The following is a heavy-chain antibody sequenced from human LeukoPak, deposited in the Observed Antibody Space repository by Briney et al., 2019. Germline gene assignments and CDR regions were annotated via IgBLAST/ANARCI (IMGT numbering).Heavy chain of an antibody. CDR1: GGSVSSGTFY. Sequence: SETLSLTCTVSGGSVSSGTFYWSWIRQPPGKGLKWIGFIYYTGSTNYNPSLKSRVTISVDTSKNQFSLNLTSVTAADTAVYYCARDLRGYNYGYDYWGQGTLVTVSS. CDR3: ARDLRGYNYGYDY. V-gene: IGHV4-61*01. CDR2: IYYTGST. J-gene: IGHJ4*02. D-gene: IGHD5-18*01.